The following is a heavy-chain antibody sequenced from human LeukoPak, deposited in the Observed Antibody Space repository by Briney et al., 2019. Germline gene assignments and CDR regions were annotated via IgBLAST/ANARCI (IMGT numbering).Heavy chain of an antibody. J-gene: IGHJ6*02. D-gene: IGHD7-27*01. CDR3: ARNWGPYYYGMDV. CDR2: INAGNGNT. V-gene: IGHV1-3*01. Sequence: GASVKVSCKASGYTFTSYAMHWVRQAPGQRLEWMGWINAGNGNTKYSQKFQGRVTITTDESTSTAYMELSSLRSDDTAVYYCARNWGPYYYGMDVWGQGTTVTVSS. CDR1: GYTFTSYA.